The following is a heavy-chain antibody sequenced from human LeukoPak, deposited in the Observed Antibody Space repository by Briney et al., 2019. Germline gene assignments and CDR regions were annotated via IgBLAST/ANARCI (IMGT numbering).Heavy chain of an antibody. J-gene: IGHJ4*02. D-gene: IGHD3-22*01. CDR1: GGSISSGSYY. V-gene: IGHV4-39*01. Sequence: SETLSLTCTVSGGSISSGSYYWGWIRQPPGKGLEWIGSIYYSGSTYYNPSLKSRVTISVDTSKNQFSLKLSSVTAADTAVYYCARQGYTYYYDSSGYYPFDYWGQGTLVTVSS. CDR3: ARQGYTYYYDSSGYYPFDY. CDR2: IYYSGST.